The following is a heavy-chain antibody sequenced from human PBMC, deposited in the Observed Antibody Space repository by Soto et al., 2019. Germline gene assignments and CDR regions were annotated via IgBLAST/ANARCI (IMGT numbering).Heavy chain of an antibody. D-gene: IGHD2-2*01. CDR3: AKVVSPGSTRSHDFDY. J-gene: IGHJ4*02. Sequence: PGGSLRLSCAASGFTFSSYAMSWVSQAPGKGLEWVSAISGSGGSTYYADSVKGRFTISRDNSKNTLYLQMNSLRAEDTAVYYCAKVVSPGSTRSHDFDYWGQGTLVTVSS. CDR2: ISGSGGST. CDR1: GFTFSSYA. V-gene: IGHV3-23*01.